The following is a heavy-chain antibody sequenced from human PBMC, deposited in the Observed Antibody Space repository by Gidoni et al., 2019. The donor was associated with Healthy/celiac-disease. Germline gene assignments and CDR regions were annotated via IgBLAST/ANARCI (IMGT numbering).Heavy chain of an antibody. V-gene: IGHV3-49*03. J-gene: IGHJ4*02. Sequence: EVQLVESGGGLEQPGRSLSLSCTASGFTFCEYAMCWFRQAPGTGLEWVGFIRSKAYGGTTEYAASVKGRFTISRDDSKSIAYLKMNSLKTEDTAVYYCTRGSYDFWRGYYPPSDYWGQGTLVTVSS. CDR2: IRSKAYGGTT. CDR3: TRGSYDFWRGYYPPSDY. D-gene: IGHD3-3*01. CDR1: GFTFCEYA.